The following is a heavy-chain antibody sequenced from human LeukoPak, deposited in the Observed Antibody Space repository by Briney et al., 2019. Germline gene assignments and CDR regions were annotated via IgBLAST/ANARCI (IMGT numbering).Heavy chain of an antibody. CDR1: GGSISSGGYY. Sequence: PSETLSLTCTVSGGSISSGGYYWSWIRQPPGKGLEWIGYIYHSGSTYYNPSLKSRVTISVDRSKNQFSLKLSSVTAADTAVYYCARGTLYEGDAFDIWGQGTMVTVSS. J-gene: IGHJ3*02. D-gene: IGHD2/OR15-2a*01. V-gene: IGHV4-30-2*01. CDR2: IYHSGST. CDR3: ARGTLYEGDAFDI.